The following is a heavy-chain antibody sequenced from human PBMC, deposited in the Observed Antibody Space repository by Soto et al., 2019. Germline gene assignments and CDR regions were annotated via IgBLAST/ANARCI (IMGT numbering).Heavy chain of an antibody. J-gene: IGHJ4*02. Sequence: PSESLSLTFTVSVGSVSSGGYYWSWIRQHPGKGLEWIGYIYYSGSTYYNPSLKSRVTISVDTSKNQFSLKLSRLRSDDTAVYYCARAELLWFGELGSYFDYWGQGTLVSVSS. CDR2: IYYSGST. D-gene: IGHD3-10*01. CDR3: ARAELLWFGELGSYFDY. CDR1: VGSVSSGGYY. V-gene: IGHV4-31*03.